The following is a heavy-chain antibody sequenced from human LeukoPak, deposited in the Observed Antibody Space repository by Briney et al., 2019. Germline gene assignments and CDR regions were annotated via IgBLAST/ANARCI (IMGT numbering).Heavy chain of an antibody. CDR3: ARENPLNIAARANYNWFDP. CDR2: ISAYNDNT. CDR1: GYTFTSYG. D-gene: IGHD6-6*01. Sequence: ASVKVSCKASGYTFTSYGISWVRQAPGQGLEWMGWISAYNDNTNYAQKLQGRVTMTTDTSTSTAYMELRSLRSDDTAVYYCARENPLNIAARANYNWFDPWGQGTLVTVSS. J-gene: IGHJ5*02. V-gene: IGHV1-18*01.